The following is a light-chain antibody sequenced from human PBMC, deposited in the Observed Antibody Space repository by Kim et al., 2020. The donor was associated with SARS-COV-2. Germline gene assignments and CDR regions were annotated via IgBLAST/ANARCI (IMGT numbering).Light chain of an antibody. CDR2: EDN. CDR3: QSHDSTNHVV. V-gene: IGLV6-57*02. Sequence: NFMLTQPHSVSESPGKTVTISCTGSSGSIASNYVQWYQQRPGSAPTTVIYEDNQRPSGVPDRFSGSIDSSSNSASLTISGLKTEDEADCYCQSHDSTNHVVFGRGTQLTVL. CDR1: SGSIASNY. J-gene: IGLJ2*01.